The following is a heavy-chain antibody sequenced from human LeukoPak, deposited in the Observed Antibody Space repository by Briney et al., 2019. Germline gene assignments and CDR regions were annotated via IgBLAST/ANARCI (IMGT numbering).Heavy chain of an antibody. J-gene: IGHJ6*02. Sequence: GGSLRLSCAASGFTFSSYGMHWVRQAPGKGLEWVAVISYDGSNKYYADSVKGRFTISRDNSKNTPYLQMNSLRAEDTAVYYCAKDLAVTLYYYYYGMDVWGQGTTVTVSS. V-gene: IGHV3-30*18. CDR2: ISYDGSNK. CDR1: GFTFSSYG. D-gene: IGHD4-17*01. CDR3: AKDLAVTLYYYYYGMDV.